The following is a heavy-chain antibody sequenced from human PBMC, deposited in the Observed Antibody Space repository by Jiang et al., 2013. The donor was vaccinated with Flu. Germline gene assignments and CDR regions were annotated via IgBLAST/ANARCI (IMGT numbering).Heavy chain of an antibody. CDR2: LNPSGGST. CDR1: GYTFNYYY. V-gene: IGHV1-46*02. CDR3: ARRGESAFDV. J-gene: IGHJ3*01. Sequence: SGAEVKKPGASVKVSCKASGYTFNYYYIHWVRQAPGQGLEWMGILNPSGGSTSYAQRFQGRVTMTRDTSTSTVYMELSSLRSEDTAVYFCARRGESAFDVWGQGTMVIVSS. D-gene: IGHD3-10*01.